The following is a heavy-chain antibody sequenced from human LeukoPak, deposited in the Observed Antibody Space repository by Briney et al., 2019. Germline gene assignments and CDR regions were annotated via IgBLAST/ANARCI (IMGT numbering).Heavy chain of an antibody. CDR2: ISYSGST. CDR1: GDSISSYY. Sequence: SETLSPTCIVSGDSISSYYWSWIRQPPGKGLEWIGYISYSGSTNYNPSLKSRVTISVDTSKNQFSLNLTSVTAADTAMYYCARWSLHSSGWYFDYWGQGTLVTVSS. CDR3: ARWSLHSSGWYFDY. V-gene: IGHV4-59*01. J-gene: IGHJ4*02. D-gene: IGHD6-19*01.